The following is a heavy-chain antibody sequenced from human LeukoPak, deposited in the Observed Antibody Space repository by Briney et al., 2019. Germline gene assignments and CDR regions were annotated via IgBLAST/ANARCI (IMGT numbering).Heavy chain of an antibody. CDR2: INPNSGGT. CDR3: ARDGRIGIAAAGNWFDP. Sequence: ASVKVSCKASGYTFTGYYMHWVRQAPGQGLEWMGWINPNSGGTNYAQKFQGRVSMTRDTSISTAYMEVSGLISDDTAVYYCARDGRIGIAAAGNWFDPWGQGTLVTVSS. CDR1: GYTFTGYY. V-gene: IGHV1-2*02. J-gene: IGHJ5*02. D-gene: IGHD6-13*01.